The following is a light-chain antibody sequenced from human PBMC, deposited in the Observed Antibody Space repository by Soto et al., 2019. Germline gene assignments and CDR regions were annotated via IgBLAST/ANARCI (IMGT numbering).Light chain of an antibody. CDR3: SSWDDNLDAEV. CDR2: DVS. V-gene: IGLV2-11*01. J-gene: IGLJ1*01. Sequence: QSVLTQPRSVSGSPGQSVTISCTGTSSDVAIYNYISWYQQHPGEAPKLMIHDVSERPSGVPDRFSGSKSGTSASLAISGLQFEDEADYHCSSWDDNLDAEVFGAGTKLTVL. CDR1: SSDVAIYNY.